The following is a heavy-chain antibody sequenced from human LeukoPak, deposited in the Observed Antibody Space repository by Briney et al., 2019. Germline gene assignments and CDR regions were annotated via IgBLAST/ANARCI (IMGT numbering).Heavy chain of an antibody. Sequence: SETLSLTCTVSGGSISSGDYYWSWIRQPPGRGLEWIGYIYYSGSTYYNPSLKSRVTISVDTTKNQFSLKLSSVTAADTAVYYCARDRSGYFDYGGQGTLVTVSS. CDR2: IYYSGST. D-gene: IGHD3-22*01. CDR3: ARDRSGYFDY. J-gene: IGHJ4*02. V-gene: IGHV4-30-4*01. CDR1: GGSISSGDYY.